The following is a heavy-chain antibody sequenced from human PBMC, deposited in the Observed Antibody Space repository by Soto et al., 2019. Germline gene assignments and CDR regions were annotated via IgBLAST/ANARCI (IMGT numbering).Heavy chain of an antibody. D-gene: IGHD3-10*01. CDR1: GFTFSSYA. J-gene: IGHJ6*02. V-gene: IGHV3-23*01. CDR2: ISGSGGST. Sequence: GESLKISCAASGFTFSSYAMSWVRQAPGKGLEWVSAISGSGGSTYYADSVKGRFTISRDNSKNTLYLQMNSLRAEDTAVYYCATYYYGSGSYRYYYYYGMDVWGQGTTVTVSS. CDR3: ATYYYGSGSYRYYYYYGMDV.